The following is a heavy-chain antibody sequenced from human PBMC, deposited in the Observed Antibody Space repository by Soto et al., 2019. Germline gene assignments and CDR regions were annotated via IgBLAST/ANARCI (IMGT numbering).Heavy chain of an antibody. Sequence: SENLSLTCTVSGGSISNYYGSWIRQPPGKGLEWIGYIYYSGSTNYNPSLKSRVTISVDTSKNQFSLKVTSLTAADTAVYYCASRDPGTSVDYWGQGTLVTVSS. CDR3: ASRDPGTSVDY. D-gene: IGHD1-7*01. V-gene: IGHV4-59*08. J-gene: IGHJ4*02. CDR1: GGSISNYY. CDR2: IYYSGST.